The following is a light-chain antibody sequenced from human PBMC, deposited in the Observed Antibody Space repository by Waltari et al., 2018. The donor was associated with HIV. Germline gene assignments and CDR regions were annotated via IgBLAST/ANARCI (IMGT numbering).Light chain of an antibody. CDR3: QSADNSGSYQV. CDR2: EDT. J-gene: IGLJ3*02. CDR1: ALPKQY. V-gene: IGLV3-25*03. Sequence: SYELTQPPSVSVSPGQTAKITCSGDALPKQYAYWYQQKPGQAPVVMIYEDTERPSGIPERFSASTSGTTVTLTISGVQAEDEADYYCQSADNSGSYQVFGGGTKLTVL.